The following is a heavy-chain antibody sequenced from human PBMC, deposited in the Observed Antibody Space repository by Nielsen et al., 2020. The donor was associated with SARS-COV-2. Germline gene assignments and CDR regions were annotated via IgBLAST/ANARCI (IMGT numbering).Heavy chain of an antibody. J-gene: IGHJ6*03. V-gene: IGHV4-31*02. D-gene: IGHD2-2*01. CDR2: VQYSGRT. Sequence: PGKGLEWIGYVQYSGRTYYNPSLKSRLIISVDTSKNQFSLKLSSVAAADTAVYYCARAVSSVVPAAANYYYYVDVWGKGTTVTVSS. CDR3: ARAVSSVVPAAANYYYYVDV.